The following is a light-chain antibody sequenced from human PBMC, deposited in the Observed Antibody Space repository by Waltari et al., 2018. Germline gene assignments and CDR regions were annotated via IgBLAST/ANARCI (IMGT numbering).Light chain of an antibody. Sequence: ETKLTQSPATLSLSPGERATLSCRASQTVYNTLAWYQQQPGQPPRLLIYDASNRATGIPARFSGGGSGTDFTLTISSLEPEDFAVYYCEKRSNWGWTFGQGTKVEMK. CDR3: EKRSNWGWT. V-gene: IGKV3-11*01. CDR2: DAS. J-gene: IGKJ1*01. CDR1: QTVYNT.